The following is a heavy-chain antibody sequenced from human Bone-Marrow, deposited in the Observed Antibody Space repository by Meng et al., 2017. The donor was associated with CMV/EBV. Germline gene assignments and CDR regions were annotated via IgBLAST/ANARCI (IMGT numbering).Heavy chain of an antibody. CDR3: ARVSKSPFIVVVPKGAFDI. V-gene: IGHV1-2*02. D-gene: IGHD2-2*01. CDR2: INPNSGGT. J-gene: IGHJ3*02. Sequence: ASVKVSCKASGYTFTGYYMHWVRQAPGQGLEWMGWINPNSGGTNYAQKFQGRVTMTRDTSISTAYMELSRLRSDDTAVYYCARVSKSPFIVVVPKGAFDIWGQGTMVTVPS. CDR1: GYTFTGYY.